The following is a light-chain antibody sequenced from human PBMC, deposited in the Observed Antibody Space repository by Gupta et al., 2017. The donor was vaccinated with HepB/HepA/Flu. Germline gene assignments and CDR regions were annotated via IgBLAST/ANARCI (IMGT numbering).Light chain of an antibody. CDR1: QSISSY. V-gene: IGKV1-39*01. Sequence: DIQMTQSPSSLSASVGDRITITCRASQSISSYLNWYQQKPGKAPKLLIYAASSWQSGVTSRFSGSGSGIDFTLTISSLQPEDFAPYSCQQSYTTPPYTFGQGTKLEIK. J-gene: IGKJ2*01. CDR2: AAS. CDR3: QQSYTTPPYT.